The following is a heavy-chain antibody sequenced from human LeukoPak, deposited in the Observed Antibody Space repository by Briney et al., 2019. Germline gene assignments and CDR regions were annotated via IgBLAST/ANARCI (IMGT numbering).Heavy chain of an antibody. D-gene: IGHD1-26*01. CDR3: ARSRWGY. CDR1: GFTFSSYA. Sequence: GGSLRLSCAASGFTFSSYAMHWVRQAPXKGLEWVAVISYDGSNKYYADSVKGRFTISRDNSKNTLYLQMNSLRAEDTAVYYCARSRWGYWGQGTLVTVSS. CDR2: ISYDGSNK. J-gene: IGHJ4*02. V-gene: IGHV3-30-3*01.